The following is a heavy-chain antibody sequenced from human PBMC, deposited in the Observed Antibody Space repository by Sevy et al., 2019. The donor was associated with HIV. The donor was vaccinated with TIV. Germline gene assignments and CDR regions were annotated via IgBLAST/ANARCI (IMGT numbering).Heavy chain of an antibody. Sequence: GSLRLSCAASGFTFSSYAMSWVRQAPGKGLEWVSAISGSGGSTYYADSVKGRFTISRDNSKNTRYLQMNSLRAEDTAVYYCAKVYGGGDCYFRGAFDIWGQGTMVTVSS. D-gene: IGHD2-21*01. CDR3: AKVYGGGDCYFRGAFDI. J-gene: IGHJ3*02. CDR2: ISGSGGST. CDR1: GFTFSSYA. V-gene: IGHV3-23*01.